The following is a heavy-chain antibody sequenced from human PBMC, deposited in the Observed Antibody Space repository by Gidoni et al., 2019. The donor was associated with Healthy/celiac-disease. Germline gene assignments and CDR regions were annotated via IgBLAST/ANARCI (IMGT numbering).Heavy chain of an antibody. CDR1: GYTFTSYA. Sequence: EVKKPGASVKVSCKASGYTFTSYAMHWVRQAPGQRLEWMGWINAGNGNTKDSQKFQGRVTITRDTSASTAYMELSSLRSEDTAVYYCARDQYYDFWSGYYKRHNWFDPWGQGTLVTVSS. CDR2: INAGNGNT. V-gene: IGHV1-3*01. J-gene: IGHJ5*02. CDR3: ARDQYYDFWSGYYKRHNWFDP. D-gene: IGHD3-3*01.